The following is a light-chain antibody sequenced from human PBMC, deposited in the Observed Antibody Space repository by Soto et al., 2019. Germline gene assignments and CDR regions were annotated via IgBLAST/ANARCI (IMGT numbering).Light chain of an antibody. V-gene: IGKV3-20*01. CDR1: QSVTSNY. J-gene: IGKJ1*01. CDR3: QRYGGPSWT. CDR2: GAS. Sequence: EIVLTQSPGTLSLSPGERATLSCRASQSVTSNYLAWYQQKPGQAPRLLIFGASSRATGIPDKFSGSGSGTDFTLTSSRLEPDDFAVYYCQRYGGPSWTFGQGTRVEIK.